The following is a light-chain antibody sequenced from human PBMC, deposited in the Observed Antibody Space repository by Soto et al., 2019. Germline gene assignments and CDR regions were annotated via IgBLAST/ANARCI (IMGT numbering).Light chain of an antibody. CDR1: QSLSSTY. V-gene: IGKV3-20*01. Sequence: EMVYIQTSGTRSLAPEGRARRSPRPSQSLSSTYFAWYQQKAGQAPRLLMYAASSRATGIPDRFSASASGREHTISISGLGTPAYPVYYCKRYRAPPMRFGQGIKVDIK. CDR2: AAS. CDR3: KRYRAPPMR. J-gene: IGKJ1*01.